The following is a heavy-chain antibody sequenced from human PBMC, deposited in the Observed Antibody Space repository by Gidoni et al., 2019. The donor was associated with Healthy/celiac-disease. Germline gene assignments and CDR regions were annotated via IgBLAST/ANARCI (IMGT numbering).Heavy chain of an antibody. J-gene: IGHJ5*02. CDR3: ARMVRRNWFDP. V-gene: IGHV4-59*01. CDR1: GGSIRSYY. D-gene: IGHD3-10*01. Sequence: QVQLQESGPGLVKPSETLSLTRTVPGGSIRSYYWSWHRQPPGKGLEWSGYIYDSGSTNYNPSLKSRVTISVDTSKNQFSLKLSSVTAADTAVYYCARMVRRNWFDPWGQGTLVTVSS. CDR2: IYDSGST.